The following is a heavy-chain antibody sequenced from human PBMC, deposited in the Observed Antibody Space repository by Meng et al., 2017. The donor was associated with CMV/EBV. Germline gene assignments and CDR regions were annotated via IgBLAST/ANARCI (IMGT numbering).Heavy chain of an antibody. CDR3: ASGYSSSWTSGYFDY. D-gene: IGHD6-13*01. V-gene: IGHV3-21*01. J-gene: IGHJ4*02. Sequence: GESLKISCAASGFTFSSYSMNWVRQAPGKGLEWVSSISSSSYIYYADSVKGRFTISRDNAKNSLYLQMNSLRAEDTAVYYCASGYSSSWTSGYFDYWGQGTLVTVSS. CDR1: GFTFSSYS. CDR2: ISSSSYI.